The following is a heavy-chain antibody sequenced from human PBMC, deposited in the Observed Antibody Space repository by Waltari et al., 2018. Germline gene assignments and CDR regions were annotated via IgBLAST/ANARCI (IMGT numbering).Heavy chain of an antibody. CDR1: GYSITRGSY. V-gene: IGHV4-38-2*01. J-gene: IGHJ4*02. CDR2: IYHSGST. Sequence: QVQLQESGPGLVNPSETLSLTCAISGYSITRGSYWGWLRQPPGKGLEWIGSIYHSGSTYYNPSLKSRVTISVDTSKNQFSLKLSSVTAADTAVYYCARRPGLELRYFDYWGQGTLVTVSS. CDR3: ARRPGLELRYFDY. D-gene: IGHD1-7*01.